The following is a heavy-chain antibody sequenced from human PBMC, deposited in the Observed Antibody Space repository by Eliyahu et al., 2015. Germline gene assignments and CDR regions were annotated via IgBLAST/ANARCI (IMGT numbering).Heavy chain of an antibody. Sequence: XFTFSSYXMHWVRQAPGKGLEWVAVISYDGSNKYYADSVKGRFTISRDNSKNTLYLQMNSLRAEDTAVYYCARDLYLHYDSSGPSPGYWGQGTLVTVSS. CDR3: ARDLYLHYDSSGPSPGY. CDR1: XFTFSSYX. D-gene: IGHD3-22*01. V-gene: IGHV3-30-3*01. CDR2: ISYDGSNK. J-gene: IGHJ4*02.